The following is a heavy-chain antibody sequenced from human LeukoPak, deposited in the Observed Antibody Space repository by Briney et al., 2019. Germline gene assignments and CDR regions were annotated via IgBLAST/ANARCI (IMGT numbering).Heavy chain of an antibody. CDR3: ASYCSSASCYYRPFDY. V-gene: IGHV4-30-4*01. D-gene: IGHD2-2*01. J-gene: IGHJ4*02. CDR1: GGSISSGDYH. CDR2: IYYSGSA. Sequence: PSETLPLTCTVSGGSISSGDYHWSWIRQPPGKGLEWIGYIYYSGSAYYNPSLKSRVAISVDTSKNQFSLKLNSVTAADTAVYYCASYCSSASCYYRPFDYWGQGTLVTVSS.